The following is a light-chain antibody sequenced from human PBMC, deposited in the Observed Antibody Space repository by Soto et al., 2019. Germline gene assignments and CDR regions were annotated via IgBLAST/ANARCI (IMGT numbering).Light chain of an antibody. V-gene: IGLV2-14*01. CDR2: DVT. CDR3: SSYTSSSTLV. Sequence: QSVLTQPASVSGSPGQSITISCTGTSSDIGGYNSVSWYQQHPGKAPKLMIYDVTTRPSGVSNRFSGSKSGNTASLAISGLQAEDEAEYYCSSYTSSSTLVFGTGTKLTVL. J-gene: IGLJ1*01. CDR1: SSDIGGYNS.